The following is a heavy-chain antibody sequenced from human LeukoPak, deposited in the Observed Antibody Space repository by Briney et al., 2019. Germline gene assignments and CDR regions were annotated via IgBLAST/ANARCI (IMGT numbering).Heavy chain of an antibody. CDR1: GFNFRNSW. Sequence: PGGSLRLSCAASGFNFRNSWMHWVRQAPGKGPEWVSRSNSDGSNTTYATSVRDRFTISRDNAKNTVYLQMDSLRAEDTGLYYCARSLVGPNWFDCWGQGTLVTVSS. CDR2: SNSDGSNT. J-gene: IGHJ5*01. CDR3: ARSLVGPNWFDC. V-gene: IGHV3-74*03. D-gene: IGHD1-26*01.